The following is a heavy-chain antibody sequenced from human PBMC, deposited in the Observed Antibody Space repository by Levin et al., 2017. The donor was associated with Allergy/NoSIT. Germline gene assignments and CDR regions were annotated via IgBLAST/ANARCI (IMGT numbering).Heavy chain of an antibody. CDR3: ARGGYSYSGMDV. V-gene: IGHV3-74*01. J-gene: IGHJ6*02. D-gene: IGHD3-16*01. Sequence: PGGSLRLSCAASGFTFSAYWMHWVRQAPGKGLVWVSRIDSDGSRTNYADSVKGRFTISRDNAKNTLYLQMNSLRAEDTAVYYCARGGYSYSGMDVWGQGTTVTVSS. CDR2: IDSDGSRT. CDR1: GFTFSAYW.